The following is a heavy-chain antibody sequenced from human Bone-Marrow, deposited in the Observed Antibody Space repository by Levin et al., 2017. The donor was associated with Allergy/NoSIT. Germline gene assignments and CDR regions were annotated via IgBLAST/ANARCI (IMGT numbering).Heavy chain of an antibody. CDR3: ARDVWGDDYGDY. Sequence: PGGSLRLSCAASGFTFSSYAMHWVRQAPGKGLEWVAVISYDGSNKYYADSVKGRFTISRDNSKNTLYLQMNSLRAEDTAVYYCARDVWGDDYGDYWGQGTLVTVSS. J-gene: IGHJ4*02. V-gene: IGHV3-30-3*01. D-gene: IGHD3-16*01. CDR2: ISYDGSNK. CDR1: GFTFSSYA.